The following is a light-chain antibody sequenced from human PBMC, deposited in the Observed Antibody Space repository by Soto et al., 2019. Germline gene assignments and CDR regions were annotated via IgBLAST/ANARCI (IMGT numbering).Light chain of an antibody. CDR1: QRVSTN. J-gene: IGKJ2*01. CDR2: GAS. CDR3: QQYSDWPPTYT. Sequence: EIVMTQSPATLSVSPGERATLSCRASQRVSTNLAWYQQKPGQAPRLLIYGASTRATVIPGRFSGSGAETEFTLTISNLQSEDFAVYYCQQYSDWPPTYTFGQGTKLEIK. V-gene: IGKV3-15*01.